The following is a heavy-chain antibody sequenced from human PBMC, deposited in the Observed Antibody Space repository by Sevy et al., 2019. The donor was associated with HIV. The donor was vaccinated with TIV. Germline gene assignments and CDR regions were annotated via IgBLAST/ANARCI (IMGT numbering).Heavy chain of an antibody. V-gene: IGHV3-73*01. D-gene: IGHD3-3*01. Sequence: GGSLRLSCAASGFAFSGSTVHWVRQASGKGLEWVGRIRSKAYNFATTYAASLKGRFTISRDDSKNTAYLQLNGLKTEDTAVYYCVKGDYDFWGLERNSYLGLHVWGQGTTVTVSS. J-gene: IGHJ6*02. CDR2: IRSKAYNFAT. CDR3: VKGDYDFWGLERNSYLGLHV. CDR1: GFAFSGST.